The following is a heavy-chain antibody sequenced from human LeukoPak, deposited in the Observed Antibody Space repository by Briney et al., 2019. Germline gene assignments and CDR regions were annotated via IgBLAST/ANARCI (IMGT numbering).Heavy chain of an antibody. Sequence: PGGSLRLSRAASGFTFTTYWMGWVRQAPGKGLEWVANIKQDGSEQYYVDSVKGRFTISRDNAKNSLSLQMNSLRAEDTAVYYRARPLMYYYGSETYFWFDPWGQGTLVTVSS. V-gene: IGHV3-7*01. D-gene: IGHD3-10*01. CDR2: IKQDGSEQ. J-gene: IGHJ5*02. CDR1: GFTFTTYW. CDR3: ARPLMYYYGSETYFWFDP.